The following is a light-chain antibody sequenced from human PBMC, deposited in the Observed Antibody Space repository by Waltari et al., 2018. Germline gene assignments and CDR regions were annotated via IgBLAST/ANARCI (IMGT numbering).Light chain of an antibody. CDR1: NSDIGPYHF. CDR2: EVT. V-gene: IGLV2-23*02. CDR3: CSYAASSSVL. Sequence: QSALTQPASVSGSPGQSITVSRTGTNSDIGPYHFFPWYQQRPGEAPKLIIFEVTKPPAGVSNRFSGSKSGNTASLTISGLQGEDEADYFCCSYAASSSVLFGGGTKVTVL. J-gene: IGLJ2*01.